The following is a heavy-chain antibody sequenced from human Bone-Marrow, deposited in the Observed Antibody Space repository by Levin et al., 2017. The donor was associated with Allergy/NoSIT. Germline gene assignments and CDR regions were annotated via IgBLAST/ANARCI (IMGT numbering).Heavy chain of an antibody. V-gene: IGHV5-51*01. CDR2: IYPGDSDT. D-gene: IGHD6-19*01. CDR1: GYTFSTHW. J-gene: IGHJ2*01. CDR3: ARIFRDTSDWYWYFDL. Sequence: PGESLKISCKGSGYTFSTHWIGWVRQMPGKGLEWMGIIYPGDSDTRYSPSFQGQVAISADKSINTAYLHWSSLQASDTAIYYCARIFRDTSDWYWYFDLWGRGTLVTVSS.